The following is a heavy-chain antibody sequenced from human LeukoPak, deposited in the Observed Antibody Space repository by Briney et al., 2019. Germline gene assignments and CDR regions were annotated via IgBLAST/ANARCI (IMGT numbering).Heavy chain of an antibody. V-gene: IGHV4-4*07. CDR2: IYISGST. Sequence: KTSETLSLTCTVSGDSISSDYWNWIRQPAGKGLEWIGRIYISGSTNYNPSLKSRVTMSIDTSKNQFSLTVTSVTAADTAVYYCARGSVDLLTTGAYYYMDVWGKGTTVTVSS. D-gene: IGHD5-12*01. J-gene: IGHJ6*03. CDR3: ARGSVDLLTTGAYYYMDV. CDR1: GDSISSDY.